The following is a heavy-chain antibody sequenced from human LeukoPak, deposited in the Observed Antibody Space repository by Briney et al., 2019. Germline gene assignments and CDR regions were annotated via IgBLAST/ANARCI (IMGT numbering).Heavy chain of an antibody. CDR3: AKDHNYGANSPFDY. D-gene: IGHD4-23*01. Sequence: GGSLRLSCVASGFTFSSSVMSWVRQAPGKGLEWVSTFSGASGNIYYVDSVKGRFTISRDNSKNTLYLQMNSLRAEDTAVYYCAKDHNYGANSPFDYWGQGTLVTVSS. J-gene: IGHJ4*02. CDR2: FSGASGNI. V-gene: IGHV3-23*01. CDR1: GFTFSSSV.